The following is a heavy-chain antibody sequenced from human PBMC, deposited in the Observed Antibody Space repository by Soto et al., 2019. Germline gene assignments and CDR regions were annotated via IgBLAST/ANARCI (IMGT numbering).Heavy chain of an antibody. V-gene: IGHV4-30-2*01. CDR2: IYHSGST. CDR1: GGSISSGGYS. CDR3: ARAHYGDYGYGMDV. J-gene: IGHJ6*02. Sequence: QLQLQASGSGLVKPSQTLSLTCAVSGGSISSGGYSWSWLRQPPGKGLEWIGYIYHSGSTYYNPSPNSRVTISVDRSKNQFSPKLSSVTAADTAVYYCARAHYGDYGYGMDVWGQGTTVTVSS. D-gene: IGHD4-17*01.